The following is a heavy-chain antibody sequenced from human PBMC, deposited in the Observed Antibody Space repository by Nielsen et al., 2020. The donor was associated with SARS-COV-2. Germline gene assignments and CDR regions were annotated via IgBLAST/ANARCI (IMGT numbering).Heavy chain of an antibody. D-gene: IGHD5-12*01. V-gene: IGHV4-31*03. J-gene: IGHJ6*02. Sequence: LSLTCTVSGASISSGGYFWSWIRQHPGKGLVWIGYIYFTGRTSYNPSLKSRVAMSVDTSKNQFSLDLKSVTAADTAVYYCAREASGYDHYKYGMDVWGLGATVTVSS. CDR2: IYFTGRT. CDR1: GASISSGGYF. CDR3: AREASGYDHYKYGMDV.